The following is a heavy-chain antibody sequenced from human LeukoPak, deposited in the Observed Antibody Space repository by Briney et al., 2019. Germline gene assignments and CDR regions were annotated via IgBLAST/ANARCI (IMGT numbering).Heavy chain of an antibody. CDR2: ISGSSSTI. CDR3: ARDRGYYFDY. D-gene: IGHD3-22*01. V-gene: IGHV3-48*02. CDR1: GFAFSTYS. J-gene: IGHJ4*02. Sequence: GGSLRLSCAASGFAFSTYSMNWVRQAPGKGLEWVSFISGSSSTIYYAASVKGRFTISRDNAKNSLYLQMNSLRDEDTAVYYCARDRGYYFDYWGQGTLVTVSS.